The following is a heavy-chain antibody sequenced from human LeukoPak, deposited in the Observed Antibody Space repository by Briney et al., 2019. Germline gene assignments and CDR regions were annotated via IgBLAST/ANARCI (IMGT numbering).Heavy chain of an antibody. CDR1: GFTFSSYW. V-gene: IGHV3-7*01. J-gene: IGHJ4*02. CDR3: ARGHIYCSGGSYYIDY. Sequence: GGSLRLSCAASGFTFSSYWMSWVRQAPGKGLEWVANIKQDGSEKYYVDSVKGRFTISRDNAKNSLYLQMNSLRAEDTAVYYCARGHIYCSGGSYYIDYWGQGTLVTVSS. D-gene: IGHD2-15*01. CDR2: IKQDGSEK.